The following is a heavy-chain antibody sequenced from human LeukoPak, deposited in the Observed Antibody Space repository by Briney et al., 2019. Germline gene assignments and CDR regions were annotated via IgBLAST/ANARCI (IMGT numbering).Heavy chain of an antibody. CDR1: GGSIYSYY. CDR3: ASHDYGDPLDAFDF. D-gene: IGHD4-17*01. CDR2: IYSSGRT. V-gene: IGHV4-59*08. J-gene: IGHJ3*01. Sequence: PSETLSLTRTVSGGSIYSYYWSWIRQPPGEGLEWIAYIYSSGRTNYNPSLNSRVTISVDTSKNQVSLKLTSVTVADTAVYYCASHDYGDPLDAFDFWGQGTMVTVSS.